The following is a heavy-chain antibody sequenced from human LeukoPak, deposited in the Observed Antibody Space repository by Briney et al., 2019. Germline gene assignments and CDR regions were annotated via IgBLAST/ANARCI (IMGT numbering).Heavy chain of an antibody. Sequence: SETLSLTCTVSGGSISSYYWSWIRQPAGKGLEWIGRIYTSGSTNYNPSLKSRVTMSVDTSKNQFSLKLSSVTAADTAVYYCARDGSPNSGYDPYFDYWGQGTLVTVSS. CDR1: GGSISSYY. J-gene: IGHJ4*02. CDR2: IYTSGST. CDR3: ARDGSPNSGYDPYFDY. D-gene: IGHD5-12*01. V-gene: IGHV4-4*07.